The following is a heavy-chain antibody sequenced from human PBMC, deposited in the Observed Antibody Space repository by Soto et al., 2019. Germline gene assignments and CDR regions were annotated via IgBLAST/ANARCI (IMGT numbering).Heavy chain of an antibody. Sequence: PSETLSLTCAVSGGSISSSNWWSWVRQPPGKGLEWIGEIYHSGSTNYNPSLKSRVTISVDKSKSQFSLKLSSVTAADTAVYYCARVEQLGGHYYYYGMDVWGQGTTVTVSS. V-gene: IGHV4-4*02. D-gene: IGHD6-6*01. J-gene: IGHJ6*02. CDR2: IYHSGST. CDR3: ARVEQLGGHYYYYGMDV. CDR1: GGSISSSNW.